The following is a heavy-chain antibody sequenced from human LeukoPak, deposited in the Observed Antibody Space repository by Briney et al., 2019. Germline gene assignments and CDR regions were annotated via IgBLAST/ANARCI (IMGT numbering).Heavy chain of an antibody. CDR1: GFTFSSYS. J-gene: IGHJ4*02. V-gene: IGHV3-21*04. D-gene: IGHD5-18*01. CDR2: ISSSSSYI. Sequence: GGSLRLSCAASGFTFSSYSMNWVRQAPGKGLEWVSSISSSSSYIYYADSVKGRFTVSRDNAKNSLYLQMNSLRAEDTAVYYCAKEDTAMDMGDYWGQGTLVTVSS. CDR3: AKEDTAMDMGDY.